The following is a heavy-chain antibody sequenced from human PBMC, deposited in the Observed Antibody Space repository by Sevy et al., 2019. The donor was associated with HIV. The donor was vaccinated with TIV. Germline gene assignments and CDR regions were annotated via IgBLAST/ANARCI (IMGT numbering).Heavy chain of an antibody. D-gene: IGHD2-2*01. V-gene: IGHV7-4-1*02. CDR2: INTNTGNP. CDR3: ARRECSSSSCYYYDGMDV. CDR1: GYTFTSYV. J-gene: IGHJ6*02. Sequence: ASVKVSCKASGYTFTSYVMNWVRQAPGQGLEWMGWINTNTGNPTYAQGFTGRFVFSLDTSVSTAYLQISSLKAEDTAVYYCARRECSSSSCYYYDGMDVWGQGATVTVSS.